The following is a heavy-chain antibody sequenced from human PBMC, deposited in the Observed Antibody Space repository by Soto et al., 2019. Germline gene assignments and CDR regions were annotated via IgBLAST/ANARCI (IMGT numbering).Heavy chain of an antibody. CDR3: ARDRYDILTGFHY. CDR1: GFTFSSYA. J-gene: IGHJ4*02. D-gene: IGHD3-9*01. CDR2: ISSNGGST. V-gene: IGHV3-64*01. Sequence: GGSLRLSCAASGFTFSSYAMHWVRQAPGKGPEYVSAISSNGGSTYYANSVKGRFTISRDNSKNTLYLQMGSLRAEDMAVYYCARDRYDILTGFHYWGQGTLVTVSS.